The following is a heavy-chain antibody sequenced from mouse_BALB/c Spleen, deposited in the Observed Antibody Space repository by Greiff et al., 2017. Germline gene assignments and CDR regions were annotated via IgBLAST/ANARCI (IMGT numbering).Heavy chain of an antibody. D-gene: IGHD1-1*01. CDR2: ISSGSSTI. CDR1: GFTFSSFG. V-gene: IGHV5-17*02. Sequence: EVKLLQSGGGLVQPGGSRKLSCAASGFTFSSFGMHWVRQAPEKGLEWVGYISSGSSTIYYADTVKGRFTITRDNPKNTLFLQMTSLRSEDTAVYYCARRDYGSSSDLDYWGQGTTVTVSS. J-gene: IGHJ4*01. CDR3: ARRDYGSSSDLDY.